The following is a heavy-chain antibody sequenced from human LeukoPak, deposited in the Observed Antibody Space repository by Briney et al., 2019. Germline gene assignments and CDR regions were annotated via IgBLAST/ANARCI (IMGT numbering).Heavy chain of an antibody. J-gene: IGHJ6*02. CDR2: ISSSGTII. CDR3: AREGQLLLDGYYAMDV. Sequence: PGGSLRLSCAGSGFSFTEYYMTWIRQTPGKGLEWLSHISSSGTIIYYADSVKGRFTISRDSAKNSLFLQMNSLRAEDTAVYFCAREGQLLLDGYYAMDVWGQGTTVTVTS. CDR1: GFSFTEYY. V-gene: IGHV3-11*01. D-gene: IGHD2-2*01.